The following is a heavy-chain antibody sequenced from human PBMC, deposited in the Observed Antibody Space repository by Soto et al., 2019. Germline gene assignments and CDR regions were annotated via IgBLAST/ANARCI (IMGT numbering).Heavy chain of an antibody. CDR1: GGSISSGDYY. Sequence: PSETLSLTCTVSGGSISSGDYYWSWIRQPPGKGLEWIGYIYYSGSTYYNPSLKSRVTISVDTSKNQFSLKLSSVTAADTAVYYCARFCSGGSCNWLDPWGQGTLVTVSS. CDR2: IYYSGST. CDR3: ARFCSGGSCNWLDP. J-gene: IGHJ5*02. D-gene: IGHD2-15*01. V-gene: IGHV4-30-4*01.